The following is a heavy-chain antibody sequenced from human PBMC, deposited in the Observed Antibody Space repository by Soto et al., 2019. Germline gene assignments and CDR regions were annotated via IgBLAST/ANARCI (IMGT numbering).Heavy chain of an antibody. CDR1: GFTVSSNY. Sequence: GGSLRLSCAASGFTVSSNYMSWVRQAPGKGLEWVSVIYSGGSTYYADSVKGRFTISRDNSKNTLYLQMNSLRAEDTAVYYCARYHYDSSGYYSWFDPWGQGTLDTVSS. D-gene: IGHD3-22*01. CDR2: IYSGGST. V-gene: IGHV3-53*01. CDR3: ARYHYDSSGYYSWFDP. J-gene: IGHJ5*02.